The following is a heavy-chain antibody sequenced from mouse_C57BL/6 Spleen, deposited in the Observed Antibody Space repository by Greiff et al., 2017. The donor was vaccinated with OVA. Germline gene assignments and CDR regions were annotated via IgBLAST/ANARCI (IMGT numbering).Heavy chain of an antibody. CDR1: GYTFTDYY. J-gene: IGHJ4*01. Sequence: QVQLQQSGAELVRPGASVKLSCKASGYTFTDYYINWVKQRPGQGLEWIARIYPGSGNTYYNEKFKGKATLTAEKSSSTAYMQLSSLTSEDSAVYFCARWYYSNYGMTYYYAMDYWGQGTSVTVSS. CDR2: IYPGSGNT. D-gene: IGHD2-5*01. CDR3: ARWYYSNYGMTYYYAMDY. V-gene: IGHV1-76*01.